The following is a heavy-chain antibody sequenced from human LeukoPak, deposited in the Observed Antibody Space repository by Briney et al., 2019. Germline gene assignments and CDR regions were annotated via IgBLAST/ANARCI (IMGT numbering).Heavy chain of an antibody. CDR2: ISGSGDST. Sequence: GGSLRLSCAASGFIFNNYAMNWVRQAPGKGLEWVSGISGSGDSTFYADSVKGRFTISRDNSKNPLDLQMNSLRAEDTAVYYCAKSRSSSVSCYNYWGQGTLVTVSS. CDR3: AKSRSSSVSCYNY. D-gene: IGHD2-2*02. V-gene: IGHV3-23*01. CDR1: GFIFNNYA. J-gene: IGHJ4*02.